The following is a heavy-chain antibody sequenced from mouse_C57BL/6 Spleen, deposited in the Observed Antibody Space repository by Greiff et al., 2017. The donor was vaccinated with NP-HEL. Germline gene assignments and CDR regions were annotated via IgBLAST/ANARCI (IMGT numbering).Heavy chain of an antibody. CDR3: ARSEVITTVVEGYFDV. CDR1: GYTFTSYG. CDR2: IYPRSGNT. J-gene: IGHJ1*03. Sequence: VQLQQSGAELARPGASVKLSCKASGYTFTSYGISWVKQRTGQGLEWIGEIYPRSGNTYYNEKFKGKATLTADKSSSTAYMELRSLTSEDSAVYFCARSEVITTVVEGYFDVWGTGTTVTVSS. D-gene: IGHD1-1*01. V-gene: IGHV1-81*01.